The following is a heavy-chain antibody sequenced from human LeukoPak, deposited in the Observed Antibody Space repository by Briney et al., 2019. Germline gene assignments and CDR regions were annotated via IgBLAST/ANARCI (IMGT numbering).Heavy chain of an antibody. D-gene: IGHD5-24*01. CDR1: GGSISSSSYY. CDR2: IYYSGST. Sequence: SETLSRTCTVSGGSISSSSYYWGWIRQPPGKGLEWIGSIYYSGSTYYNPSLKSRVTISVDTSKNQFSLKLSSVTAADTAVYYCARGLEMATIRGPTFDYWGQGTLITVSS. J-gene: IGHJ4*02. V-gene: IGHV4-39*01. CDR3: ARGLEMATIRGPTFDY.